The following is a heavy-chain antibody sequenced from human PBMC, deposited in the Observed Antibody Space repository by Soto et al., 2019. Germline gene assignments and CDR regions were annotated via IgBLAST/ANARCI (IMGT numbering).Heavy chain of an antibody. J-gene: IGHJ4*02. CDR2: INPNGYTS. Sequence: QVQMLQSGAEVKKPGASIKVSCKSSGYTFNNYYIHWVRQAPGQGLEWMGIINPNGYTSTLSQKFQGRLTVTSDPSTSTVYMELGSLTSEDPAMYYCARDLHGAFTTLIYWGQGTLVTVSS. CDR1: GYTFNNYY. D-gene: IGHD1-1*01. CDR3: ARDLHGAFTTLIY. V-gene: IGHV1-46*02.